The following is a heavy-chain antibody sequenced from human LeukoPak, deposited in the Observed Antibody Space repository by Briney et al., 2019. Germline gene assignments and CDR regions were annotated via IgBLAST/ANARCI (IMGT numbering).Heavy chain of an antibody. CDR2: IYTSGST. D-gene: IGHD3-3*01. Sequence: SETLSLTCTVSGGSISSYYWSWIRQPAGKGLEWIGRIYTSGSTNYNPSLKSRVTMSVDTSKNQFSLKLSSVTAADTAVYYCARGVDYDFWSGTLFDPWGQGTLVSVSS. CDR1: GGSISSYY. V-gene: IGHV4-4*07. J-gene: IGHJ5*02. CDR3: ARGVDYDFWSGTLFDP.